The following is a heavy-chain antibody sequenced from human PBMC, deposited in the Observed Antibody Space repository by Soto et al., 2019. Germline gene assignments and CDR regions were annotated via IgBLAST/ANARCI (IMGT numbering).Heavy chain of an antibody. V-gene: IGHV1-69*01. CDR3: ASNYYDIFTGYYPSYYYYGMDV. D-gene: IGHD3-9*01. Sequence: QVQLVQSGAEVKKPGSSVKVSCKASGGTFSSYAISWVRQAPGQGLEWMGGIIPIFGTANYAQKFQGRVTITAPDSTSTAYMELSSLRSEATAVYYCASNYYDIFTGYYPSYYYYGMDVWGQGTTVTVSS. J-gene: IGHJ6*02. CDR1: GGTFSSYA. CDR2: IIPIFGTA.